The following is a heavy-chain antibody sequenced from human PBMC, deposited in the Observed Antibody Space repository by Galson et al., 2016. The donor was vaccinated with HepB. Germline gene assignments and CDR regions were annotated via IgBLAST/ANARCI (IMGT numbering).Heavy chain of an antibody. D-gene: IGHD6-19*01. CDR2: ISGSADSR. CDR3: ARMVPLYSGGWYVRGDGWFDP. V-gene: IGHV3-11*01. Sequence: SLRLSCAASGFTFSHYFVSWIRQAPGKGLEWVSYISGSADSRRYADSVKGRFTISRDNSKNSLYLQMNNLRAEDTAVYYCARMVPLYSGGWYVRGDGWFDPWGQRTLVTVSS. CDR1: GFTFSHYF. J-gene: IGHJ5*02.